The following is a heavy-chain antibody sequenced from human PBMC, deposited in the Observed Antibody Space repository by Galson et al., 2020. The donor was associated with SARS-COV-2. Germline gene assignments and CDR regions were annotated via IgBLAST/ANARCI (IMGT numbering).Heavy chain of an antibody. D-gene: IGHD3-9*01. V-gene: IGHV4-39*01. CDR1: GGSISSSSYY. CDR2: IYYSGST. CDR3: ARLYDTLYYYYGMDG. J-gene: IGHJ6*02. Sequence: AETLSLTCTVSGGSISSSSYYWGWIRQPPGKGLEWIGSIYYSGSTYYNPSLKSRVTISVDTSKNQFSLKLSSVTAADTAVYYCARLYDTLYYYYGMDGWGQGTTVTVSS.